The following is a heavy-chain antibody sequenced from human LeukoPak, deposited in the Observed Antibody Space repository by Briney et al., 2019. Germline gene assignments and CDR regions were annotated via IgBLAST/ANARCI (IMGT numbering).Heavy chain of an antibody. J-gene: IGHJ4*02. V-gene: IGHV4-59*08. D-gene: IGHD1-14*01. CDR1: GGFVSSYY. CDR3: ARHGTISSESYFDY. CDR2: IHNSGRT. Sequence: SETLSLTCTVSGGFVSSYYWSWIRQSPGKGLEWIGYIHNSGRTSYNPSLKSRVTGFVDTSKNQVSLRLSSVTAADTAVYYCARHGTISSESYFDYWGQGALVTVSS.